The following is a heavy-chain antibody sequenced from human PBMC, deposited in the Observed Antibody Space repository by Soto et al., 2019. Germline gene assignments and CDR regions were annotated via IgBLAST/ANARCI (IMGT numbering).Heavy chain of an antibody. J-gene: IGHJ4*02. CDR3: ARDSDISRMENYFDD. CDR2: ISDSGNTI. D-gene: IGHD5-12*01. V-gene: IGHV3-11*01. Sequence: VGSLRLSFAASGFTFSDYYMSWIRQAPGKGLEWLSYISDSGNTIYYADSVKGRFTISRDNAKHSVYLQMSSLSAEDTAVYYCARDSDISRMENYFDDWGQGTLVTVSS. CDR1: GFTFSDYY.